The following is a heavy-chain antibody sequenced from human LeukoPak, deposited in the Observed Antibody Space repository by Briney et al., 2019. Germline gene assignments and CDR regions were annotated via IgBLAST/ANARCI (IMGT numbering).Heavy chain of an antibody. Sequence: PSETLSLTCSVSGGSISNYCWSWIRQPPGKGLEWIGYIYYSGSTYYNPSLKSRVTISVDTSKNQFSLKLSSVTAADTAVYYCARVSLEGDYWGQGTLVTVSS. J-gene: IGHJ4*02. CDR2: IYYSGST. CDR3: ARVSLEGDY. CDR1: GGSISNYC. V-gene: IGHV4-30-4*08.